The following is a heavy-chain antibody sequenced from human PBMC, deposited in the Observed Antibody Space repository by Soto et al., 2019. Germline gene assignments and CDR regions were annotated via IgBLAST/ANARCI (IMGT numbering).Heavy chain of an antibody. J-gene: IGHJ5*01. V-gene: IGHV3-33*01. D-gene: IGHD1-26*01. CDR3: ARLAYSNFLGGLDS. CDR1: GFIFSAYG. CDR2: VWNDGINK. Sequence: QGQLVESGGGVVQPGGSLRLSCAASGFIFSAYGIHWVRQAPGKGLEWVAIVWNDGINKYYADSVNGRFTISRDNFKNTVDLQMNSLRVEDTAVYYCARLAYSNFLGGLDSWGQGTLVTASS.